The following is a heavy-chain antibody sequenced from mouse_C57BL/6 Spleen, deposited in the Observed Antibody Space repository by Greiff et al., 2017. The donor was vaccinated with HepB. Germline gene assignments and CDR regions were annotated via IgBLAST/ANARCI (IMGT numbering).Heavy chain of an antibody. V-gene: IGHV1-76*01. Sequence: VQLQQSGAELVRPGASVKLSCKASGYTFTDYYINWVKQRPGQGLEWIARIYPGSGNTYYNEKLKGKATLTAEKSSSTAYMQLSSLTSEDSAVYFCARFGNYGPFFAYWGQGTLVTVSA. CDR1: GYTFTDYY. J-gene: IGHJ3*01. CDR3: ARFGNYGPFFAY. D-gene: IGHD2-1*01. CDR2: IYPGSGNT.